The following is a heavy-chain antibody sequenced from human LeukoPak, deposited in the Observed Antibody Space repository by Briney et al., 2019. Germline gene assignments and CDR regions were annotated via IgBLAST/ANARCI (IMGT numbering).Heavy chain of an antibody. D-gene: IGHD4-17*01. V-gene: IGHV4-34*01. CDR3: ARGGDYGDYVFHY. CDR1: GGSFSDYY. J-gene: IGHJ4*02. CDR2: IYHSGST. Sequence: PSETLSLTCAVYGGSFSDYYWTWIRQPPGKGLEWIGEIYHSGSTNYNPSLKSRVTISVDTSKNQFSLKLYSVTAAGTAVYYCARGGDYGDYVFHYWGQGTLVTVSS.